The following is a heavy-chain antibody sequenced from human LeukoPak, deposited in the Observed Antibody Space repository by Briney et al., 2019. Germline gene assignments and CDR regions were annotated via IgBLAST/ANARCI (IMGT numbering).Heavy chain of an antibody. V-gene: IGHV3-53*01. Sequence: GGSLRLSCAASGFTVSSNYMSWVRQAPGKGLEWVSVIYSGGSTYYADSVKGRFTISRDNSKNTLYLQMNSLRAEDTAVYYCARPGGDYNYYYGMDVWGQGTAVTVSS. CDR3: ARPGGDYNYYYGMDV. J-gene: IGHJ6*02. CDR1: GFTVSSNY. D-gene: IGHD4-17*01. CDR2: IYSGGST.